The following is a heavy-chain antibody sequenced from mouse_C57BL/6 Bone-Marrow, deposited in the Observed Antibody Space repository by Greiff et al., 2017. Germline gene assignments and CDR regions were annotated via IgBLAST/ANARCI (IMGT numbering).Heavy chain of an antibody. Sequence: EVKLMESGGGLVQPGESLKLSCESNEYEFPSHDMSWVRKTPEKRLELVGAINSDGGSTYYPDTMERRFIISRDNTNKTLYLQMSSLRSEDTALYYCARRGIVTRAYWGQGTLVTVSA. CDR3: ARRGIVTRAY. V-gene: IGHV5-2*01. CDR1: EYEFPSHD. D-gene: IGHD2-5*01. J-gene: IGHJ3*01. CDR2: INSDGGST.